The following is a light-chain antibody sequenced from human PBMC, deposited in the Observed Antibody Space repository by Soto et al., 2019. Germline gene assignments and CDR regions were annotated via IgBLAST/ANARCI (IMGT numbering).Light chain of an antibody. J-gene: IGKJ1*01. CDR1: QSISSW. V-gene: IGKV1-5*01. CDR3: QQYNSYWGT. Sequence: DIQMTQSPSTLSASVGDRVTITCRASQSISSWLAWYQQKPGKAPKLLIYDASSLESGVPSRFSGSGSGTEFTLTISSLQPDDFATYYCQQYNSYWGTFGPGTKVEIK. CDR2: DAS.